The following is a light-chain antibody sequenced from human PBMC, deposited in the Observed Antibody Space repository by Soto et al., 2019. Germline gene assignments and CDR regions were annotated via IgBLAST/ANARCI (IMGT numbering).Light chain of an antibody. CDR2: GNS. Sequence: QSVLTQPPSVSGAPGQRVTISCTGSSSNIGAGYDVHWYQQFPGTAPKLLIYGNSNRPSGVPDRFSGSKSGTSASLAISGLRSEDEADYYCAAWDDSLSGYVFGTGTKVTVL. CDR3: AAWDDSLSGYV. J-gene: IGLJ1*01. V-gene: IGLV1-40*01. CDR1: SSNIGAGYD.